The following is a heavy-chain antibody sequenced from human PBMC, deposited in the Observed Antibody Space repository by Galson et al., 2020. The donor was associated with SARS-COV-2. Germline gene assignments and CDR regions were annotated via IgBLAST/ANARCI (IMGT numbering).Heavy chain of an antibody. CDR1: GDSIITSRYY. Sequence: SETLSLTCTVSGDSIITSRYYWGWVRQPPGQGLEWIGSIFYSGNTYSTPSLRGRVTISVDTSKSQFSLRLNSVTASDTAVYYCARFRRQDNSETTVFFPHWGQGTLVSVSS. J-gene: IGHJ4*02. D-gene: IGHD4-17*01. CDR2: IFYSGNT. CDR3: ARFRRQDNSETTVFFPH. V-gene: IGHV4-39*01.